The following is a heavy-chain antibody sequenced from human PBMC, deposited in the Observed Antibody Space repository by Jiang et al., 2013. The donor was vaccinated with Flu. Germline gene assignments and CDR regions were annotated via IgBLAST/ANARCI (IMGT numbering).Heavy chain of an antibody. V-gene: IGHV4-59*01. Sequence: LLKPSETLSLTCTVSGGSISTYYWSWIRQPPGKGLEWIGYIYYSGSTNYNPSLKSRVTISVDTSKNQFSLKLSSVIAADTAVYYCARDKQPGSVRALDIWGQGTMVTVSS. CDR3: ARDKQPGSVRALDI. CDR1: GGSISTYY. CDR2: IYYSGST. J-gene: IGHJ3*02. D-gene: IGHD3-10*01.